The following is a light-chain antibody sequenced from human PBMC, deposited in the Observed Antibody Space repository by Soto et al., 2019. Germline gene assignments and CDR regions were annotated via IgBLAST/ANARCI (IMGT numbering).Light chain of an antibody. CDR1: QSVDSSY. V-gene: IGKV3-20*01. CDR3: QQYGTSPLLYT. J-gene: IGKJ2*01. CDR2: GAS. Sequence: EIVLTQSPGTLSLSPGERATLSCRASQSVDSSYTAWYQQKPGQAPRLLIYGASNRATGIPDRFSGTGSGTDFTLTISRLEPEDFAVYYCQQYGTSPLLYTFGQGTKLEI.